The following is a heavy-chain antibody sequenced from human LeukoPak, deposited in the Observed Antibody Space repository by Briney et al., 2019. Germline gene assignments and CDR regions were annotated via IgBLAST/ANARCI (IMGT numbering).Heavy chain of an antibody. CDR1: EYIFTSYD. CDR2: MNPNSGNT. V-gene: IGHV1-8*01. D-gene: IGHD6-19*01. CDR3: ARGDSGWYHPPDY. J-gene: IGHJ4*02. Sequence: ASVKVSCKASEYIFTSYDINWVRQATGQGLEWMGWMNPNSGNTVYAQKFQGRVTMTRDTSTSTVYMELSSLRSEDTAVYYCARGDSGWYHPPDYWGQGTLVTVSS.